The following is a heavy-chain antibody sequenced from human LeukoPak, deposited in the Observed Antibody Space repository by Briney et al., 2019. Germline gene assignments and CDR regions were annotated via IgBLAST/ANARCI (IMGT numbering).Heavy chain of an antibody. CDR3: AGGYAFDV. CDR2: TYYRSQWHN. Sequence: SQTLSLTCAISGDSVCNNNYAWNWIRHSPSRGLEWLGRTYYRSQWHNDYARSVMSRISVDPDTSKNQFSLHLSSVTPDDTAVYYCAGGYAFDVWGQGTMVTVSS. J-gene: IGHJ3*01. V-gene: IGHV6-1*01. CDR1: GDSVCNNNYA.